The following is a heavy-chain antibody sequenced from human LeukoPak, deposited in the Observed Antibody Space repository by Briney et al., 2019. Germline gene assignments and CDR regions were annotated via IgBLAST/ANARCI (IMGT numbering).Heavy chain of an antibody. CDR3: ARVAKLSSWPRFDY. V-gene: IGHV1-3*01. Sequence: GASVTVSCKASGYTFTSYAMHWVRQAPGQRLGWMGWINAGNGNTKYSQKFQGRVTITRDTSASTAYMELSSLRSEDTAVYYCARVAKLSSWPRFDYWGQGTLVTVSS. CDR2: INAGNGNT. J-gene: IGHJ4*02. CDR1: GYTFTSYA. D-gene: IGHD6-13*01.